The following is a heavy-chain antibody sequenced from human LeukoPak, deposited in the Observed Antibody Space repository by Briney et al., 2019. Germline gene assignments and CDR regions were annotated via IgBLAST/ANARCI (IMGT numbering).Heavy chain of an antibody. J-gene: IGHJ5*02. CDR3: ARDGWFGDYNWFDP. D-gene: IGHD3-10*01. CDR2: IRNSGSTT. V-gene: IGHV3-48*03. Sequence: PGGSLRLSCVASGFTFSDYEMNWVRQAPGKGLEWISYIRNSGSTTYYADSVKGRFTISRDNAKNSVYLQMNSLRAEDTAMYYCARDGWFGDYNWFDPWGQGTLVTVSS. CDR1: GFTFSDYE.